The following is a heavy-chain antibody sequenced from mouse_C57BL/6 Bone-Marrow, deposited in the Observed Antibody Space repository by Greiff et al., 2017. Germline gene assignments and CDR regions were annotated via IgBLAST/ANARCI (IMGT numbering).Heavy chain of an antibody. J-gene: IGHJ1*03. CDR2: ISNLAYSI. Sequence: EVNLVESGGGLVQPGGSLKLSCAASGFTFSDYGMAWVRQAPRKGPEWVAFISNLAYSIYYADTVTGRFTISRENAKNTLYLEMSSLRSEDTAMYYCARLYGSSYWYFDVWGTGTTVTVSS. V-gene: IGHV5-15*01. D-gene: IGHD1-1*01. CDR1: GFTFSDYG. CDR3: ARLYGSSYWYFDV.